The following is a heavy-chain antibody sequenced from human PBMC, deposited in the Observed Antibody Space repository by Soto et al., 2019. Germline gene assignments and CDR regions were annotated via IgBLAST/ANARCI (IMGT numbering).Heavy chain of an antibody. CDR1: GGSFSGYY. CDR3: ARENRYCSSTSCFLRWFDP. Sequence: SETLSLTCAVYGGSFSGYYWSWIRQPPGKGLEWIGEINHSGSTNYNPSLKSRVTISVDTSKNQFSLKLSSVTAADTAVYYCARENRYCSSTSCFLRWFDPWGQGTLVTVSS. CDR2: INHSGST. D-gene: IGHD2-2*01. J-gene: IGHJ5*02. V-gene: IGHV4-34*01.